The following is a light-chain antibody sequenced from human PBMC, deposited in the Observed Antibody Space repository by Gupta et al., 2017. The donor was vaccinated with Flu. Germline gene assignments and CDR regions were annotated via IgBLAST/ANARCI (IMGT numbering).Light chain of an antibody. CDR1: QDIGNN. CDR2: SSS. J-gene: IGKJ4*01. V-gene: IGKV1-6*01. Sequence: PSSLSASVGDRVTIGCRSSQDIGNNLGWYQQRPGEAPKLLIYSSSFLGTGVPSRFSGGRSGSDFTLTINSVRPEDFATYYCLQDYIYPLTFGGGTKVAI. CDR3: LQDYIYPLT.